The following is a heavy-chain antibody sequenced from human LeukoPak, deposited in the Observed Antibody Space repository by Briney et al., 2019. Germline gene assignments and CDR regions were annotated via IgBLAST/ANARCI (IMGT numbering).Heavy chain of an antibody. CDR2: IWYDGSNK. J-gene: IGHJ1*01. CDR3: AKEEGSYGSAVYFQH. D-gene: IGHD5-18*01. V-gene: IGHV3-33*06. CDR1: GFTFSSYG. Sequence: GRSLRLSCAASGFTFSSYGMHWVRQAPGKGLEWVAVIWYDGSNKYYADSVKGRFTISRDNSKNTLYLQMNSLRAEDTAVYYCAKEEGSYGSAVYFQHWGQGTLVTVSS.